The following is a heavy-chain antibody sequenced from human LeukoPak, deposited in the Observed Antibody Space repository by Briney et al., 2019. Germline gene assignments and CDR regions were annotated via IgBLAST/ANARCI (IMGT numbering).Heavy chain of an antibody. CDR1: GYSITNGYY. V-gene: IGHV4-38-2*01. J-gene: IGHJ4*02. CDR3: ARRGSYYNFDY. D-gene: IGHD1-26*01. CDR2: IHHSGTT. Sequence: QSSETLSLTCLVSGYSITNGYYWAWIRQPPGKGLEWIGNIHHSGTTYQNASLKSRVTTSVDTSKNQFSLKLSSVTAADTAVYYCARRGSYYNFDYWGQGTLVTVSS.